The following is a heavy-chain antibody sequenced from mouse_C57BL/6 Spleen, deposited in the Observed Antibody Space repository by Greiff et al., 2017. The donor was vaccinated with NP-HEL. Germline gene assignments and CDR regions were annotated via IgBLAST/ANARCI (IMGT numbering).Heavy chain of an antibody. CDR3: ARREITTRYYAMDY. V-gene: IGHV1-82*01. Sequence: QVQLQQSGPELVKPGASVKISCKASGYAFSSSWMNWVKQRPGKGLEWIGRIYPGDGDTNYNGKFKGKATLTADKSSSTAYMQLSSLTSEDSAVYFCARREITTRYYAMDYWGQGTSVTVSS. CDR2: IYPGDGDT. D-gene: IGHD2-4*01. J-gene: IGHJ4*01. CDR1: GYAFSSSW.